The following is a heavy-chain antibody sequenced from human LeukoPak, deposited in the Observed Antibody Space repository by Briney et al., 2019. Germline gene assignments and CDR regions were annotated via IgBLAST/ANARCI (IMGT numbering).Heavy chain of an antibody. CDR3: ARVETGTYFDY. D-gene: IGHD1-1*01. CDR1: GGSISSGGYY. Sequence: SETLSLTCTVSGGSISSGGYYWSWIRQHPGKGLEWIGYIYYSGSTYYNPSLKSRVTISVDTSKNQFSLKLSSVTAADTAVYYCARVETGTYFDYWGQGTLVTVSS. CDR2: IYYSGST. J-gene: IGHJ4*02. V-gene: IGHV4-31*03.